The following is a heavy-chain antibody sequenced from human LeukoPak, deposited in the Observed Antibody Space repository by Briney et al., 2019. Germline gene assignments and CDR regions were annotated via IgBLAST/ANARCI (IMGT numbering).Heavy chain of an antibody. Sequence: ASVKVSCKASGYTFTGYYMHWVRQAPGQGLEWMGWISAYNGNTNYAQKLQGRVTMTTDTSTSTAYMELSSLRSEDTAVYYCARVGEAYYFDYWGQGTLVTVSS. CDR1: GYTFTGYY. CDR2: ISAYNGNT. J-gene: IGHJ4*02. V-gene: IGHV1-18*04. CDR3: ARVGEAYYFDY. D-gene: IGHD3-16*01.